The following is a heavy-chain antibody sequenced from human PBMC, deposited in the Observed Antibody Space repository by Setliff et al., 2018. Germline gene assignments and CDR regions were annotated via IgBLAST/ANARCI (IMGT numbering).Heavy chain of an antibody. CDR1: GYNFITLG. Sequence: GASVKVSCKTSGYNFITLGINWVRQAPGQGLEWVGWISPYSGKTDYAQKFQGRVIMTIDSSTTTAYMELKNLRSDDTAVYFCARGRGPDIVVTMPGDYWGQGTQVTVSS. CDR2: ISPYSGKT. D-gene: IGHD2-15*01. CDR3: ARGRGPDIVVTMPGDY. V-gene: IGHV1-18*01. J-gene: IGHJ4*02.